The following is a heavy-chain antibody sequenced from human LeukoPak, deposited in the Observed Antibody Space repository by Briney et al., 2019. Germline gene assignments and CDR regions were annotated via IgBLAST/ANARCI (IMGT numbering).Heavy chain of an antibody. CDR1: GFTLTNNY. Sequence: GGSLRLSCAASGFTLTNNYMTWVRQAPGKGLECVSVIYASGSTFYADSVKGRFTISRDSSKNTLYLQMDSLRAEDTAVYYCARGMPATAIRPYFDSWGQGTLVTVSS. CDR3: ARGMPATAIRPYFDS. V-gene: IGHV3-66*01. D-gene: IGHD2-2*02. CDR2: IYASGST. J-gene: IGHJ4*02.